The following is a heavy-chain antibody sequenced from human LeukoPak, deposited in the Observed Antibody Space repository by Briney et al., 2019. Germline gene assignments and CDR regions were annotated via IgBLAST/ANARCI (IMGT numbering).Heavy chain of an antibody. D-gene: IGHD3-10*01. CDR1: GFTFSSYG. J-gene: IGHJ6*03. CDR3: AKGKEIWFGELSQGDYYMDV. V-gene: IGHV3-33*06. Sequence: PGGSLRLSCAASGFTFSSYGMHWVRQAPGKGLEWVAVIWYDGSSKYYADSVKGRFTISRDNSKNTLYLQMNSLRAEDTAVYYCAKGKEIWFGELSQGDYYMDVWGKGTTVTVSS. CDR2: IWYDGSSK.